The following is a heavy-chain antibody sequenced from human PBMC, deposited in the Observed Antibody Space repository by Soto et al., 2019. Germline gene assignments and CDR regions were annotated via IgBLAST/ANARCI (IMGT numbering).Heavy chain of an antibody. CDR3: ARDRFMRGSGSPFGY. V-gene: IGHV1-18*01. CDR1: GYTFTSYG. J-gene: IGHJ4*02. D-gene: IGHD3-10*01. Sequence: QVQLVQSGAEVKKPGASVKVSCKASGYTFTSYGISWVRQAPGQGLEWMGWISAYNGNTNYAQKLQGRVTMTTDTATSKADMELRSLRSDDTAVYYCARDRFMRGSGSPFGYWGQGTLVTVSS. CDR2: ISAYNGNT.